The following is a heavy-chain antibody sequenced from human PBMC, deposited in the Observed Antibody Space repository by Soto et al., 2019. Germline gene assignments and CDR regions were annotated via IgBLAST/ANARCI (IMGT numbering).Heavy chain of an antibody. CDR2: ISGSGGTT. CDR1: GFTFNSYA. V-gene: IGHV3-23*01. CDR3: AKDRHYGACTYSDSYLDY. D-gene: IGHD3-10*01. J-gene: IGHJ4*02. Sequence: EVQLLESGGGLVQPGGSLRLSCGGSGFTFNSYAMTWVRQAPGKGLEWVSAISGSGGTTYYANSVKGRFTISRDQSKDTLYLQMNSLTAEDTAIYYCAKDRHYGACTYSDSYLDYWGQGTLVTVSS.